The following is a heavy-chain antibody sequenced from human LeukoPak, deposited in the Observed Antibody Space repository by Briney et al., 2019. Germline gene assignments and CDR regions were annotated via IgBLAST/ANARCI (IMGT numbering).Heavy chain of an antibody. CDR3: ARAPTLWSGHYYYYYGMDV. CDR2: MNPNSGNT. CDR1: GYTFTSYD. J-gene: IGHJ6*02. V-gene: IGHV1-8*01. Sequence: ASVKVSCKASGYTFTSYDINWVRQATGQGLEWMGWMNPNSGNTGYAQKFQGRVTMTRNTSISTAYMELSSLRSEDTAVYYCARAPTLWSGHYYYYYGMDVWGQGTTVTVSS. D-gene: IGHD3-3*01.